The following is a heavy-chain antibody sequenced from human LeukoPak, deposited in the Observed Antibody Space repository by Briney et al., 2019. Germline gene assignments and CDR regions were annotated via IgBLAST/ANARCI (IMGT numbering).Heavy chain of an antibody. CDR3: AREAWGEAATALHDY. CDR1: GYTFTGYY. CDR2: INPNSGGT. J-gene: IGHJ4*02. D-gene: IGHD2-15*01. Sequence: GGSVKVSCKASGYTFTGYYMHWLRQAPGQRLDGMGWINPNSGGTNYAKKFQGRITMTRDTSISTAYMELSRLRSDDTAGYYCAREAWGEAATALHDYWGQGTLVTVSS. V-gene: IGHV1-2*02.